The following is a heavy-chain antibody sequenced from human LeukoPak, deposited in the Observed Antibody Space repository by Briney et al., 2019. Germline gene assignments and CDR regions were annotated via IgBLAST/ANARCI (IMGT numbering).Heavy chain of an antibody. CDR3: ARERGRGRDSPWFDY. D-gene: IGHD1-26*01. V-gene: IGHV3-53*01. J-gene: IGHJ4*02. CDR2: IYSDGST. Sequence: GGSLRLSCAASGFIVSGDFMSWVRQAPGKGLGWVSVIYSDGSTYYADSVKGRFTISRDNSKNTLDLQMTGLRAEDTAVYYCARERGRGRDSPWFDYWGQGTLVTVSP. CDR1: GFIVSGDF.